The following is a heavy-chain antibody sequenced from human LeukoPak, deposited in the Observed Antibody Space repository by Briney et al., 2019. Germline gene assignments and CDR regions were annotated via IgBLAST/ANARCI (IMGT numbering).Heavy chain of an antibody. CDR2: IYTSGST. CDR3: ARDFRGGYDFWSGYYTPYYFDY. J-gene: IGHJ4*02. Sequence: SQTLSLTCTVSGGSISSGSYYWSWIRQPAGKGLEWIGRIYTSGSTNYNPSLKSRITISVDTSKNQFSLKLSSVTAADTAAYYCARDFRGGYDFWSGYYTPYYFDYWGQGTLVTVSP. D-gene: IGHD3-3*01. CDR1: GGSISSGSYY. V-gene: IGHV4-61*02.